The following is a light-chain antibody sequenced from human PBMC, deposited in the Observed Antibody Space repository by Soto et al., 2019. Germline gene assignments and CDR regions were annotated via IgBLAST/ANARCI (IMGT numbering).Light chain of an antibody. CDR3: QQYNSYSPT. J-gene: IGKJ1*01. CDR2: KAS. Sequence: DIQMTQSPSTLSASVGDSVTITCRASQSISVWLAWYQQKAGKAPNLLIYKASRLESGVPSRFSGSGSETEFTLTISGLQPGDSATYYCQQYNSYSPTFGQGTKVDI. V-gene: IGKV1-5*03. CDR1: QSISVW.